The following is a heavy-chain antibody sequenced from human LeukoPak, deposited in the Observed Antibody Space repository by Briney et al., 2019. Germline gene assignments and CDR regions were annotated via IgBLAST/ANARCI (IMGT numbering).Heavy chain of an antibody. CDR3: ARGAIGYSGTGAFDI. Sequence: GGSLRLSCAASGFTFSSYAMSWVRQAPGKGLEWVSAISGSGDNTYYADSVKGRFTISRDNAKNSLYLQMNSLRAEDTAVYYCARGAIGYSGTGAFDIWGQGTMVTVSS. V-gene: IGHV3-23*01. D-gene: IGHD5-12*01. J-gene: IGHJ3*02. CDR1: GFTFSSYA. CDR2: ISGSGDNT.